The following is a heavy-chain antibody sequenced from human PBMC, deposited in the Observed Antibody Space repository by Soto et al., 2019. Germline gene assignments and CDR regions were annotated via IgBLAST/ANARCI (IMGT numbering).Heavy chain of an antibody. D-gene: IGHD3-22*01. J-gene: IGHJ4*02. Sequence: QVQLVQSGAEVKKPGSSVKVSCKASGGTFSSYAISWVRQAPGQGLEWMGGILPIFGTANYAQKFQGRVTITADESTSTAYMELSSLRSEDTAVYYCASQGAGGDTYYYDSSGYFPYYWGQGTLVTVSS. CDR2: ILPIFGTA. V-gene: IGHV1-69*01. CDR1: GGTFSSYA. CDR3: ASQGAGGDTYYYDSSGYFPYY.